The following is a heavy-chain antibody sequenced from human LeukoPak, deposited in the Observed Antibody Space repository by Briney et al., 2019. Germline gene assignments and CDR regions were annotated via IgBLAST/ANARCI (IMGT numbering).Heavy chain of an antibody. V-gene: IGHV3-74*01. CDR3: AKEIDTLGTNAFDI. Sequence: GGSLRLSCAASGFTFSSYWMHWVRQAPGKGLVWVSRINNDGSSTAYADSVKGRFTISRDNAKNTLYLQMNSLRAEDTAVYYCAKEIDTLGTNAFDIWGQGTIVTVSS. CDR2: INNDGSST. J-gene: IGHJ3*02. D-gene: IGHD2-15*01. CDR1: GFTFSSYW.